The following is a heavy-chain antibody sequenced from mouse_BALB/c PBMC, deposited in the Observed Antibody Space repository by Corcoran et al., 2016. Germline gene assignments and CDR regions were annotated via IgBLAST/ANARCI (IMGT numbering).Heavy chain of an antibody. D-gene: IGHD2-1*01. CDR1: GYTFTDYY. CDR3: ARDYSGYYFDY. Sequence: QIQLQQSGPELVKPGASVKISCKASGYTFTDYYINWVKQKPGQGLEWIGWIYPGSGNTKYNEKFKGKATLTVDTSSSTAYMQHSSLTSADTAVYFCARDYSGYYFDYWGQGTTLTVSS. V-gene: IGHV1-84*02. CDR2: IYPGSGNT. J-gene: IGHJ2*01.